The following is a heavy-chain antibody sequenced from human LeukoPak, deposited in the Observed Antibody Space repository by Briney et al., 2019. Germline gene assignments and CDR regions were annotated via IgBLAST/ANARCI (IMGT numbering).Heavy chain of an antibody. D-gene: IGHD2-2*01. CDR1: GGSFCSYD. Sequence: SVKVSCKACGGSFCSYDIIWVRQAPGQEVEWLGRIISSLDIANYAQKFQGTVTTTADKSTSTAYLELSSLRSEDTAVCYCARDIVVVPDAVACYGMDVWGQGTTVTVSS. CDR2: IISSLDIA. J-gene: IGHJ6*02. CDR3: ARDIVVVPDAVACYGMDV. V-gene: IGHV1-69*04.